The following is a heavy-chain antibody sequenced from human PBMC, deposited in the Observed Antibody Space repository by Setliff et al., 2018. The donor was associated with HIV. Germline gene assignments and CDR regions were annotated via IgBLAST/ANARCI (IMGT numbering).Heavy chain of an antibody. D-gene: IGHD5-18*01. CDR2: TYYRSKWYT. V-gene: IGHV6-1*01. J-gene: IGHJ4*02. CDR1: GDSVSSNSAA. CDR3: ARGEITAYYFDH. Sequence: PSQTLSLTCSISGDSVSSNSAAWNWIRQSPSRGLEWLARTYYRSKWYTDYAVSVKSRITINPDTSRNQFSLQLSSVIPDDSAVYFCARGEITAYYFDHWAQGTLVTVS.